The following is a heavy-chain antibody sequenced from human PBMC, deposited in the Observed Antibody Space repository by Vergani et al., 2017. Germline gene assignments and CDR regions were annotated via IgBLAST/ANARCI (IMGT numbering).Heavy chain of an antibody. CDR3: AIDNAMATINTFDY. J-gene: IGHJ4*02. CDR2: ISAYNGNT. V-gene: IGHV1-18*01. Sequence: QVQLVQSGAEVKKPGASVKVSCKASGYTFTSYGISWVRQAPGQGLEWMGWISAYNGNTNYAQKLQGRVTLTTDTSTSIAYMELRSLRSDDTAVYYCAIDNAMATINTFDYWGQGTLVTVSS. CDR1: GYTFTSYG. D-gene: IGHD5-24*01.